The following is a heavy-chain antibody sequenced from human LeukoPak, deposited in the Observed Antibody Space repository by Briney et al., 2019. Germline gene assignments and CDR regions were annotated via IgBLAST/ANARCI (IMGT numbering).Heavy chain of an antibody. V-gene: IGHV4-31*03. CDR2: IYYSGST. Sequence: SETLSLTCTVSGGSISSGGYCWSWVRQHPGGGLEWIVYIYYSGSTYYNPSRKGRFTISVDTSKTQFSLKLSSVTAADTAVYYCARLVYDSSSPVAFDIWGQGTMVTVSS. CDR3: ARLVYDSSSPVAFDI. J-gene: IGHJ3*02. CDR1: GGSISSGGYC. D-gene: IGHD3-22*01.